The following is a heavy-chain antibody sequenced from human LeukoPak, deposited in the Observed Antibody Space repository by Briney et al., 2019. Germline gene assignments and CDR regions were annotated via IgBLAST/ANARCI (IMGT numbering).Heavy chain of an antibody. D-gene: IGHD4-23*01. CDR3: ARGRPHGNDY. CDR1: GDSVSTASNA. J-gene: IGHJ4*02. Sequence: SQTLSLTCAISGDSVSTASNAWYWIRQSPSRGLEWLGGTYYNSKWYTDYAVSVSGRTTINPDTSRNQLSLQLSFVTPEDTAVYYCARGRPHGNDYWGQGTLVTVSS. V-gene: IGHV6-1*01. CDR2: TYYNSKWYT.